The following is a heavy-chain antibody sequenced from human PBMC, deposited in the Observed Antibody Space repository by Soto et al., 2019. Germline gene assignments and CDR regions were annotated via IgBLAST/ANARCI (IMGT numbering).Heavy chain of an antibody. D-gene: IGHD6-6*01. Sequence: EVQLLESGGGLVQPGGSLRLSCAASGFTFSSYAMSWVRQAPGNGLEWVSAISGSGGSTYYADSVKGRFTISRDNSKNTLYLQMNSLRAEDTAVYYCAKGRQLVHWFDPWGQGTLVTVSS. J-gene: IGHJ5*02. V-gene: IGHV3-23*01. CDR1: GFTFSSYA. CDR2: ISGSGGST. CDR3: AKGRQLVHWFDP.